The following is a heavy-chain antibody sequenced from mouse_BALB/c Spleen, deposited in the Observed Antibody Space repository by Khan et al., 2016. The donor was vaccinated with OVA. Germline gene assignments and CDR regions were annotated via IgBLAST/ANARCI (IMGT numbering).Heavy chain of an antibody. J-gene: IGHJ4*01. Sequence: QVQLKQSGPGLVEPSQSLSITCTVSGFSLSRYNIHWVRQPPGKGLEWLGMIWGGGGTDYNSTLKSRLSISKDNSKSQVFLKMNSLQTYDTAMYYCARAYYRYDSYYAMNYWGQGTSVTVSS. CDR3: ARAYYRYDSYYAMNY. CDR2: IWGGGGT. V-gene: IGHV2-6-4*01. CDR1: GFSLSRYN. D-gene: IGHD2-14*01.